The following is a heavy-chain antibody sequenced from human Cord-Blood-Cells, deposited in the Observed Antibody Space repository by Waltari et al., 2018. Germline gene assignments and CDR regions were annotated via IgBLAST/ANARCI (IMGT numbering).Heavy chain of an antibody. J-gene: IGHJ2*01. CDR3: ARPGAIAAAGTGYWYFDL. CDR2: IYYSGST. D-gene: IGHD6-13*01. V-gene: IGHV4-39*01. Sequence: QLQLQESGPGLVKPSETLSLTCTVSGGSISSSSYYWGWICQPPGKGLEWIGSIYYSGSTYYNPSLKSRVTISVDTSKNQFSLKLSSVTAADTAVYYCARPGAIAAAGTGYWYFDLWGRGTLVTVSS. CDR1: GGSISSSSYY.